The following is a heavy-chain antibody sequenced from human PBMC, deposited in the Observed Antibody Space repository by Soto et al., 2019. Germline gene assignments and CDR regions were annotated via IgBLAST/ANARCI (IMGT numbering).Heavy chain of an antibody. CDR3: ARDLYYGSGSNQ. D-gene: IGHD3-10*01. V-gene: IGHV3-53*02. Sequence: EVQLVETGGGLIQSGGSLRLSCAASGFTVSSNYMSWVRQAPGKGLEWVSVIYSGGSTYYADSVKGRFTISRDNSKNTLYLQMNSLRAEDTAVYYCARDLYYGSGSNQWGQGTLVTVSS. CDR2: IYSGGST. CDR1: GFTVSSNY. J-gene: IGHJ4*02.